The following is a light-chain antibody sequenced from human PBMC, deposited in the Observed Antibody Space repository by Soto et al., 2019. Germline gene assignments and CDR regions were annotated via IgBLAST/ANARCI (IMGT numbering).Light chain of an antibody. CDR2: GAS. V-gene: IGKV3-20*01. CDR3: QHYGSSPYT. CDR1: QSVSSNY. J-gene: IGKJ2*01. Sequence: PGARATLSCRASQSVSSNYLAWYQQKPGQAPRPLIYGASSRATGIPDRFSGSGSGTDFTLTISRLEPEDFAVYYCQHYGSSPYTFGQGTKLEIK.